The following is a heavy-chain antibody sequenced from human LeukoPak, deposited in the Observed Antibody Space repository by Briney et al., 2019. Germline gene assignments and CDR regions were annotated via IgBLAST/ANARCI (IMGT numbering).Heavy chain of an antibody. D-gene: IGHD6-13*01. J-gene: IGHJ4*02. CDR1: GYTFTGYY. V-gene: IGHV1-2*06. CDR3: ARDPSSSWTYYFDY. Sequence: GASVKVSCKASGYTFTGYYMHWVRQAPGQGLEWMGRINPNSGGTNYAQKFQGRVTMTRDTSISTTYMELSRLRSDDTAVYYCARDPSSSWTYYFDYWGQGTLVTVSS. CDR2: INPNSGGT.